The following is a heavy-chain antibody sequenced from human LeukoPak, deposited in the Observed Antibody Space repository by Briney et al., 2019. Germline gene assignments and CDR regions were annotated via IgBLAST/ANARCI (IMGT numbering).Heavy chain of an antibody. D-gene: IGHD1-1*01. CDR2: IYHSGST. V-gene: IGHV4-30-2*01. Sequence: PSETLSLTCAVSGGSISSGGYSWSWIRQPPGKGLEWIGYIYHSGSTYYNPSLKSRVTTSVDRSKNQFSLKLSSVTAADTAVYYCARGPKGRYLPEDYYYYGMDVWGQGTTVTVSS. CDR1: GGSISSGGYS. CDR3: ARGPKGRYLPEDYYYYGMDV. J-gene: IGHJ6*02.